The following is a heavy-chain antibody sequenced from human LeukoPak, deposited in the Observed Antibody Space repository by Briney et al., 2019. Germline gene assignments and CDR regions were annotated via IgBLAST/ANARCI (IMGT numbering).Heavy chain of an antibody. CDR3: ARGKEYCGGDCFSSWYFDL. J-gene: IGHJ2*01. Sequence: SETLSLTCAVYGGSFSGYYWSWIRQPPGKGLEWIGEINQSGSTTYKPSLKGRVTISVDTSKTQFSLKLSSVTAADTAVYYCARGKEYCGGDCFSSWYFDLWGRGTLVTVSS. D-gene: IGHD2-21*02. CDR1: GGSFSGYY. V-gene: IGHV4-34*01. CDR2: INQSGST.